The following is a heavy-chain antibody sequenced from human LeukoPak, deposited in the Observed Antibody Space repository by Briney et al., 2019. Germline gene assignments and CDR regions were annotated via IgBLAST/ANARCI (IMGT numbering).Heavy chain of an antibody. V-gene: IGHV4-59*01. CDR3: ATASDSSGWYPFDY. Sequence: PSETLSLTCTVSGGSISSYYWSWIRQPPGKGLEWIGYIYYSGSTNYNPSLKSRVTISVVTSKNQFSLKLSSVAAADTAVYYCATASDSSGWYPFDYWGQGTLVTVSS. D-gene: IGHD6-19*01. CDR2: IYYSGST. CDR1: GGSISSYY. J-gene: IGHJ4*02.